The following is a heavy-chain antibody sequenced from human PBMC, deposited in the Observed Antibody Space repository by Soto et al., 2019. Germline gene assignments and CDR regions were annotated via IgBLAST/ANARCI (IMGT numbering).Heavy chain of an antibody. CDR3: AKEPDILTGYYRGNYFDY. Sequence: GGSLRLSCAASGFPFSSYAMSWVRQAPGKGLEWVSAISGSGGSTYYADSVKGRFTISRDNSKNTLYLQMNSLRAEDTAVYYCAKEPDILTGYYRGNYFDYWGQGTLVTVSS. CDR2: ISGSGGST. CDR1: GFPFSSYA. J-gene: IGHJ4*02. D-gene: IGHD3-9*01. V-gene: IGHV3-23*01.